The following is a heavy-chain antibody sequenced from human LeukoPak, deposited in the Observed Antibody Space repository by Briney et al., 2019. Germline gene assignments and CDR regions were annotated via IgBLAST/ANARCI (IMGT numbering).Heavy chain of an antibody. V-gene: IGHV3-21*01. CDR3: ARDLLNQNYYDSRGYVLLFDY. D-gene: IGHD3-22*01. CDR2: ISSSSSYI. CDR1: GFTFSSYS. Sequence: GGSLRLSSAASGFTFSSYSMNWVREAPGKGLEWVSSISSSSSYIYYADSVKGRFTISRDNAKNSLYLQMNSLRAEDTAVYYCARDLLNQNYYDSRGYVLLFDYWGQGTLVTVSS. J-gene: IGHJ4*02.